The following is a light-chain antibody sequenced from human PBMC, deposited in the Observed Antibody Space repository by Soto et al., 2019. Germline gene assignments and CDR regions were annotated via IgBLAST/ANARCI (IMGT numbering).Light chain of an antibody. CDR2: GAS. CDR3: QQYDSSPLYT. V-gene: IGKV3-20*01. CDR1: QSVGSSH. J-gene: IGKJ2*01. Sequence: DIVLTQSPGTLSLSPGERATLSCRASQSVGSSHLAWYQQKPGQAPRLVIYGASNRATGIPDRFSGSGSGTDFTLTISRLEPEEFAVYYCQQYDSSPLYTFGQGTKLEIK.